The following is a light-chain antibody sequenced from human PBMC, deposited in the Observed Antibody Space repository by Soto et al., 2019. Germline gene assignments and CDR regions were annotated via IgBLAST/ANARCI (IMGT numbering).Light chain of an antibody. CDR2: NNN. J-gene: IGLJ3*02. CDR3: SAWDDSLSGWV. V-gene: IGLV1-47*01. Sequence: QSVLTQPPLASGTPGQRVTISCSGSSSNIGSDFVNWYQQVAGTAPKLLIYNNNERPAGVPDRFSGSKAGTSASLAISGLRSEDEADYYCSAWDDSLSGWVFGGGTKLTVL. CDR1: SSNIGSDF.